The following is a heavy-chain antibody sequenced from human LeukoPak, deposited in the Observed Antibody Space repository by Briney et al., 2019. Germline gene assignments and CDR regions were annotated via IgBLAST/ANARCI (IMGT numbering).Heavy chain of an antibody. Sequence: GESLKISCKGSGYSFTSYWIGWVRQMPGKGLEWMGIIYPGDSYSRYSPSFQGQVTISVDKSMNTAYLQWSSLRASDTAMYYCAGARFCSGGSRYSAVDYCGQGTLVTVSS. V-gene: IGHV5-51*01. CDR2: IYPGDSYS. J-gene: IGHJ4*02. D-gene: IGHD2-15*01. CDR1: GYSFTSYW. CDR3: AGARFCSGGSRYSAVDY.